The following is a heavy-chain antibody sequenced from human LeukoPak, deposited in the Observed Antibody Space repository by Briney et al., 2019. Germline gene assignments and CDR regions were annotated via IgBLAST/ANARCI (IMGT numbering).Heavy chain of an antibody. V-gene: IGHV3-23*01. Sequence: GGSLRLSCAASGFTFGSYAMTWVRQAPGKGLEWVSAISGSGGSTHYTDSVKGRFTISRDNSKNILYLQMNSLRVEDTAAYYCARRSGDREFEYWGQGTLVTVSS. CDR1: GFTFGSYA. CDR3: ARRSGDREFEY. J-gene: IGHJ4*02. D-gene: IGHD7-27*01. CDR2: ISGSGGST.